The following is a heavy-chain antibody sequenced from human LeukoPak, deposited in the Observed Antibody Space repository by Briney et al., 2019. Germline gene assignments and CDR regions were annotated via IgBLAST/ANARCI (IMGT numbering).Heavy chain of an antibody. CDR3: TNYSGSGTYFDY. D-gene: IGHD3-10*01. V-gene: IGHV3-23*01. CDR2: ISGSGGRT. CDR1: GFTFSSYA. J-gene: IGHJ4*02. Sequence: GGSLRLSCAASGFTFSSYAMTWVRQAPGKGLEWVSSISGSGGRTYYADSVKGRFTISRDNSKNTLYLQMNSLRAEDTAVYDCTNYSGSGTYFDYWGQGTLVTVSS.